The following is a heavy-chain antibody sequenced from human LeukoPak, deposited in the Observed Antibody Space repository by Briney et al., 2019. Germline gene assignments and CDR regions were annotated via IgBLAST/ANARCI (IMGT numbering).Heavy chain of an antibody. CDR3: ARYRNSGSWSGYWFDT. D-gene: IGHD6-13*01. CDR2: INHSGST. J-gene: IGHJ5*02. Sequence: SETLSLTCAVYGGSFSGYYWSWIRQPPGKGLEWIGEINHSGSTNYNPSLKSRVTISVDSSKKQFSLGVTSVTAADTAVYYCARYRNSGSWSGYWFDTWGQGILVTVSS. CDR1: GGSFSGYY. V-gene: IGHV4-34*01.